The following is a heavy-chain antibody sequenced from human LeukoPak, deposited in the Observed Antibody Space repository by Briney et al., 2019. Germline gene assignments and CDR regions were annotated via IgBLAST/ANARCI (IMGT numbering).Heavy chain of an antibody. CDR2: IYSGGST. J-gene: IGHJ4*02. CDR1: GFTFSSYS. CDR3: ARGPLGYYFDY. Sequence: PGGSLRLSCAASGFTFSSYSMNWVRQAPGKGLEWVSVIYSGGSTYYADSVKGRFTISRDNSKNTLYLQMNSLRAEDTAMYYCARGPLGYYFDYWGQGTLVTVSS. V-gene: IGHV3-53*01.